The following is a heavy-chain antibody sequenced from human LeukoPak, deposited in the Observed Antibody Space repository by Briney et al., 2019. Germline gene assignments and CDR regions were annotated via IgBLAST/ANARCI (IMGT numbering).Heavy chain of an antibody. CDR1: GGSVSTDYYY. D-gene: IGHD3-10*01. Sequence: PSETLSLTCTVSGGSVSTDYYYWSWIRQPPGKGLEWIGYIYYSGSTNYNPSLKSRVTISVGTSKNHFSLRLSSVTAADTAVYYCARGYYDSGTYPGYFQHWGQGTLVTVSS. J-gene: IGHJ1*01. CDR2: IYYSGST. V-gene: IGHV4-61*03. CDR3: ARGYYDSGTYPGYFQH.